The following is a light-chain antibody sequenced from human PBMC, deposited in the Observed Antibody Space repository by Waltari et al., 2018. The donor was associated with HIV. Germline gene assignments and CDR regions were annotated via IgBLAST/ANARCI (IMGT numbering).Light chain of an antibody. Sequence: NFMLTQPHSVSESPGKTVTISCTRSSGSIASNHVQGYQQRPGSAPTTVIYEDNQRPSGVPDRFSGSIDSSSNSASLTISGLKTEDEADYYCQSYDSSNQVFGGGTKLTVL. V-gene: IGLV6-57*04. CDR1: SGSIASNH. CDR2: EDN. CDR3: QSYDSSNQV. J-gene: IGLJ2*01.